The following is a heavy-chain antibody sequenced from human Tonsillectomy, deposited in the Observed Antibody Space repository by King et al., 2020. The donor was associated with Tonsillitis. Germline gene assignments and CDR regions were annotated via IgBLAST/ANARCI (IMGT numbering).Heavy chain of an antibody. V-gene: IGHV3-30*04. Sequence: VQLVESGGGVVQPGKSLRLSCAASRFTFSTYTMHWVRQAPGKGLEWVAVIPYDGSNKYYADSVKGRFTISRDNSKNTVSLEMNSLRAEDTAVYYCAAYDYCDYVVDYWGQGTLVTVSS. CDR1: RFTFSTYT. CDR3: AAYDYCDYVVDY. J-gene: IGHJ4*02. D-gene: IGHD4-17*01. CDR2: IPYDGSNK.